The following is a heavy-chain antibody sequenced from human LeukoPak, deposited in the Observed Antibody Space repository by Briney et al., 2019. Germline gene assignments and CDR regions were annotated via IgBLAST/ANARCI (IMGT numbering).Heavy chain of an antibody. V-gene: IGHV3-23*01. CDR3: AKEANYYDSSGYSTDY. CDR2: ISGSGGST. CDR1: GYTFSSYA. Sequence: GGSLRLSCAASGYTFSSYAMSWVRQAPGKGLEWVSAISGSGGSTYYADSVKGRFTISRDISKNTLYLQMNSLRAEDTAVYYCAKEANYYDSSGYSTDYWGQGTLVTVSS. D-gene: IGHD3-22*01. J-gene: IGHJ4*02.